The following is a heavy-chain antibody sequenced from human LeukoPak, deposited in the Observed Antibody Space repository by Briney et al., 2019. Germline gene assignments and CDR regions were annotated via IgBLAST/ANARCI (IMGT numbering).Heavy chain of an antibody. CDR3: ARDYGGNYFDY. Sequence: PGGSLRLSCAASGFTFSSYGMHWVRQAPGKGLEWVAYIQYDGGNKRYADSVKGRFTISRDNSKNTLFLQMNTLKAEDTAVYYCARDYGGNYFDYWGQGTLVTVSS. V-gene: IGHV3-30*02. D-gene: IGHD4-23*01. J-gene: IGHJ4*02. CDR2: IQYDGGNK. CDR1: GFTFSSYG.